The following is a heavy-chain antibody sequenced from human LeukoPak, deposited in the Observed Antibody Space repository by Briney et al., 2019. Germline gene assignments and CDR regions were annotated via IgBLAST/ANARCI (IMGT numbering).Heavy chain of an antibody. CDR1: GFTFSSYG. D-gene: IGHD1-26*01. J-gene: IGHJ5*02. Sequence: GGSLRLSCAASGFTFSSYGMHWVRQAPGKGLEWVAFIRYDGSNKYYADSVMGRFTISRDNSKNTLYLQMNSLRVDDTAVYYCAKDLSGTSSNGFDPWGQGTLVTVSS. CDR3: AKDLSGTSSNGFDP. V-gene: IGHV3-30*02. CDR2: IRYDGSNK.